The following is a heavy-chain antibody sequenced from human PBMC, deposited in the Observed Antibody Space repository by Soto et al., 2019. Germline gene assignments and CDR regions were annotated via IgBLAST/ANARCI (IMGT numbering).Heavy chain of an antibody. Sequence: SETLSLTCTVSGGSISSGGYYWSWIRQHPGKGLEWIGYIYYSGSTYYNPSLKSRVTISVDTSKNQFSLKLSSVTAADTAVYYCARDRPRDSSSWLNYYYGMDAWGQGTTVTVSS. CDR1: GGSISSGGYY. D-gene: IGHD6-6*01. CDR3: ARDRPRDSSSWLNYYYGMDA. V-gene: IGHV4-31*02. CDR2: IYYSGST. J-gene: IGHJ6*02.